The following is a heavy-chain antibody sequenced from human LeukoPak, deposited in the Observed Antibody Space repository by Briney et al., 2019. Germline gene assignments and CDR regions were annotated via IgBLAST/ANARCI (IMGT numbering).Heavy chain of an antibody. D-gene: IGHD3-10*01. Sequence: GASVKVSCKASGYTFTGYYMHWVRQAPGQGLEWMGWINPNSGGTNYAQKFQGRVTMTRDTSISTAYMELSRLRSDDTAVYYCARDGTSMVRGVNNWFDPWGQGTLVTVSS. CDR2: INPNSGGT. CDR1: GYTFTGYY. J-gene: IGHJ5*02. CDR3: ARDGTSMVRGVNNWFDP. V-gene: IGHV1-2*02.